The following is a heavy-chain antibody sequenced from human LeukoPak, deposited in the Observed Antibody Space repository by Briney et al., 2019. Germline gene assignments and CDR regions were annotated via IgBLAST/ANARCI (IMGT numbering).Heavy chain of an antibody. V-gene: IGHV3-23*01. CDR1: GFTLSSYA. D-gene: IGHD2-2*02. J-gene: IGHJ3*02. CDR3: ARGGYCSSTSCYNHAFDI. Sequence: QPGGSLRLSCAASGFTLSSYAMSWVRQAPGKGLEWVSAISGSGGSTYYADSVKGRFTISRDNSKNTLYLQMNSLRAEDTAVYYCARGGYCSSTSCYNHAFDIWGQGTMVTVSS. CDR2: ISGSGGST.